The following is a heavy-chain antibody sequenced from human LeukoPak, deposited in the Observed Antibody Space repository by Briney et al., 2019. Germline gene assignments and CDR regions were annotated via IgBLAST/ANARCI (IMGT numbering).Heavy chain of an antibody. Sequence: GGSLRLSCAASGFTFGNAWMRWVRQAPGKGLEWVSSISSSSSYIYYADSVQGRFTISRDNAKNSLYVQMNSLRAEDTAVYYRARVRTSYGYGADYWGQGTLVTVSS. CDR3: ARVRTSYGYGADY. CDR1: GFTFGNAW. D-gene: IGHD5-18*01. J-gene: IGHJ4*02. CDR2: ISSSSSYI. V-gene: IGHV3-21*01.